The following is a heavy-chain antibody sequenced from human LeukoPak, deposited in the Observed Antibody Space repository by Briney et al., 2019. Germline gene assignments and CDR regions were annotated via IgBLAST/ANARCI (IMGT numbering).Heavy chain of an antibody. CDR1: GFTFSTYW. CDR3: ARGLVTSGCLDY. J-gene: IGHJ4*02. D-gene: IGHD6-19*01. CDR2: INQGGSET. Sequence: GGSLRLSCAASGFTFSTYWMSWVRQAPGKGLEWVANINQGGSETYYVDSVKGRFTISRDNARHSLYLQMNSLRAEDTAVYYCARGLVTSGCLDYWGQGTLVTVPS. V-gene: IGHV3-7*01.